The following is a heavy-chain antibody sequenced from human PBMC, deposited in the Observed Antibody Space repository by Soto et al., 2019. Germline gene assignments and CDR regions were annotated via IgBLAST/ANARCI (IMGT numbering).Heavy chain of an antibody. CDR2: ISYDGSYQ. V-gene: IGHV3-30*18. Sequence: LRLSCAASGFTFSSDGMHWVRQAPGKGLEWVAVISYDGSYQYYVDSVKGRFTISRDNSKNTLYLQMNSLRAEDTAVYYCAKDEISKTIRGDAFNFWGQGTMVTV. J-gene: IGHJ3*01. D-gene: IGHD1-7*01. CDR3: AKDEISKTIRGDAFNF. CDR1: GFTFSSDG.